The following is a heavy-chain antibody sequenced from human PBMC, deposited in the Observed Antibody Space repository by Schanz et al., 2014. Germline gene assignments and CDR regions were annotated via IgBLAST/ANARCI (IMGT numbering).Heavy chain of an antibody. Sequence: QVQLVQSGPEVKKPGASVKVSCKASGYTFTSYYIHWVRQAPGQGLEWMGKINPSSGTTRIAQNFQGRLTVTRDTSTSTVNMELSSLRSEDTAVYYCARGGFFDSTSFDSWGQGTLXTVSS. V-gene: IGHV1-46*03. CDR2: INPSSGTT. D-gene: IGHD2-2*01. CDR1: GYTFTSYY. J-gene: IGHJ4*02. CDR3: ARGGFFDSTSFDS.